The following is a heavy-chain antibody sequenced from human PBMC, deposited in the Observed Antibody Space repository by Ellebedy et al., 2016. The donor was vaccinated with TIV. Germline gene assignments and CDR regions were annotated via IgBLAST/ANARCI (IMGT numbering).Heavy chain of an antibody. CDR1: GFSFCSYW. CDR2: IYQDGSDQ. D-gene: IGHD4-17*01. Sequence: GESLKISCAASGFSFCSYWMSWVRQAPGKGLEWVANIYQDGSDQYYVDSVKGRFTISRDNANKSLFLQMNSLRVEDTAVYYCARRGSYGDYAVQVNSWFDTWGQGTLVTVSS. V-gene: IGHV3-7*01. CDR3: ARRGSYGDYAVQVNSWFDT. J-gene: IGHJ5*02.